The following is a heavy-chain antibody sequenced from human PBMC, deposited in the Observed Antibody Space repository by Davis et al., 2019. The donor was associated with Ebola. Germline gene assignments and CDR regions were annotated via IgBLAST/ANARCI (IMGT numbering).Heavy chain of an antibody. J-gene: IGHJ6*02. D-gene: IGHD6-13*01. CDR2: ISSSGSTI. Sequence: LSLTCTVSGGSISSYYWSWIRQAPGKGLEWVSYISSSGSTIYYADSVKGRFTISRDNAKNSLYLQMNSLRAEDTAVYYCASTAAGRSVYYYYYGMDVWGQGTTVTVSS. CDR1: GGSISSYY. CDR3: ASTAAGRSVYYYYYGMDV. V-gene: IGHV3-11*01.